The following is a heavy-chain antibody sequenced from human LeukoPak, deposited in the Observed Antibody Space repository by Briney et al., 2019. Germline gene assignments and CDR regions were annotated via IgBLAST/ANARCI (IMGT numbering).Heavy chain of an antibody. D-gene: IGHD2-15*01. J-gene: IGHJ4*02. V-gene: IGHV1-8*01. Sequence: ASVKVSCKASGYTFTSYEINWVRQATGQGLEWMGWMNPNSGNTGYAQKFQGRVTMTRNTSISTAYMELSSLRSEDTAVYYCARGLEVAALFLGYWGQGTLVTVSS. CDR1: GYTFTSYE. CDR2: MNPNSGNT. CDR3: ARGLEVAALFLGY.